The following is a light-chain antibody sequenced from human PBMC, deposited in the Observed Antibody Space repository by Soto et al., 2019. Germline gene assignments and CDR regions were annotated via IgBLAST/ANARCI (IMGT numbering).Light chain of an antibody. CDR1: SSNIGAGYD. CDR3: QSYDSSLSGHVV. V-gene: IGLV1-40*01. J-gene: IGLJ2*01. Sequence: QAVVTQPPSVSGAPGQRVTISCTGSSSNIGAGYDVHWYQQLPGTAPKLLIYSNSNRTSGVPDRFSGSKSGTSASLAITGLQAEDEADYYCQSYDSSLSGHVVFGGGTKLTVL. CDR2: SNS.